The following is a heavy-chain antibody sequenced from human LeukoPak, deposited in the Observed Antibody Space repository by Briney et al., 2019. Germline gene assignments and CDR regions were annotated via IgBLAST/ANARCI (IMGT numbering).Heavy chain of an antibody. V-gene: IGHV3-30*03. CDR3: ARDAVQVWLYVGTYDI. D-gene: IGHD3-22*01. J-gene: IGHJ3*02. Sequence: GGSLRLSCAASGFTFSSYSMNWVRQAPGKGLEWVAVISYDGINKNSADSVKGRFTISRDNSKNTVSLQMDSLRTEDTAVYYCARDAVQVWLYVGTYDIWGQGTMVTVSS. CDR2: ISYDGINK. CDR1: GFTFSSYS.